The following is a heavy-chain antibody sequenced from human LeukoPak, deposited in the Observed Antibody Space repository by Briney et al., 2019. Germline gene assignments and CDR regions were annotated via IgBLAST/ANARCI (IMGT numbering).Heavy chain of an antibody. CDR2: IKQDGSEK. J-gene: IGHJ4*02. D-gene: IGHD3-10*01. CDR1: GFTFSSYW. Sequence: GGSLRLSCAASGFTFSSYWMSWVRQAPGKGLEWVANIKQDGSEKYYVDSVKGRFTISRDNAKNSLYLQMNRLRAEDTAVYYCARDELVTMVRGVINYWGQGTLVTVSS. V-gene: IGHV3-7*01. CDR3: ARDELVTMVRGVINY.